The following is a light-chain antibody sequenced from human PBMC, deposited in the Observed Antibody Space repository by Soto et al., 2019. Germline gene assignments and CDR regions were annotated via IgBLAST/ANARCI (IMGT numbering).Light chain of an antibody. CDR3: MQAIQALRT. J-gene: IGKJ1*01. CDR2: LGS. V-gene: IGKV2-28*01. Sequence: DIVLTQSPLSLPVTPGEPASISCRSSQSLLHSNGNIYLDWYLQKPGQSPQLLICLGSIRASGVPDRIIGSGSGSDFTLQITRVEAEDVGVYYFMQAIQALRTFGLGTKVEIK. CDR1: QSLLHSNGNIY.